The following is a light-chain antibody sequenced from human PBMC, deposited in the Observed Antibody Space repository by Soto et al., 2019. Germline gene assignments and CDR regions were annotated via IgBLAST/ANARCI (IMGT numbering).Light chain of an antibody. J-gene: IGKJ2*01. CDR2: VAS. Sequence: DIQMTQSPSSLSASVGDRVTSTCRASQGVSTYLIWYQQRQWRAPKLLLYVASNLLGGFPSRVSGSESGTNITLTISSLQPEDFATYYCQQSYRTPHTFGQGTKLETK. V-gene: IGKV1-39*01. CDR3: QQSYRTPHT. CDR1: QGVSTY.